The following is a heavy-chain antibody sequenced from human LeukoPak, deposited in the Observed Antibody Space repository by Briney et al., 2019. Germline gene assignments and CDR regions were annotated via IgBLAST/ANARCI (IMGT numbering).Heavy chain of an antibody. J-gene: IGHJ4*02. D-gene: IGHD2-2*01. CDR3: TTGREVVPAAMNQRRIYSSSRGVYFDY. CDR2: IKSKTDGGTT. CDR1: GFTFSNAW. V-gene: IGHV3-15*01. Sequence: GGSLRLSCAASGFTFSNAWMSWVRQAPGKGLEWVGRIKSKTDGGTTDYAAPVKGRFTISRDDSKNTLYLQMNSLKTEDTAVYYCTTGREVVPAAMNQRRIYSSSRGVYFDYWGQGTLVTVSS.